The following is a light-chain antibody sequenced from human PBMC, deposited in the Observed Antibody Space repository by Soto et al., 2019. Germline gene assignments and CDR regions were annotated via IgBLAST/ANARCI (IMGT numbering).Light chain of an antibody. V-gene: IGLV2-8*01. CDR3: KLYAGSNNYF. CDR2: EVV. J-gene: IGLJ1*01. Sequence: QSALTQPPSASGSPGQSVTISCTGTKNDIGVYDFVSWYQHHPGKAPRLIIYEVVQRPSGVPDRFSGSKSCNTASLTVPGLQAADEADYCCKLYAGSNNYFFGSGTKLTVL. CDR1: KNDIGVYDF.